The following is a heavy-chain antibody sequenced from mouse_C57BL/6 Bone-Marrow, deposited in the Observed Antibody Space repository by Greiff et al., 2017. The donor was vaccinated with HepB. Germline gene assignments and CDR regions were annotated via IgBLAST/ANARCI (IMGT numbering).Heavy chain of an antibody. V-gene: IGHV1-26*01. J-gene: IGHJ4*01. D-gene: IGHD2-4*01. CDR3: ARDYDGPYYYAMDY. CDR2: INPNNGGT. CDR1: GYTFTDYY. Sequence: VQLQQSGPELVKPGASVKISCKASGYTFTDYYMNWVKQSHGKSLEWIGDINPNNGGTSYNQKFKGKATLTVDKSSSTDYMQLRSLTSEDSAVYYCARDYDGPYYYAMDYWGQGTSVTVSS.